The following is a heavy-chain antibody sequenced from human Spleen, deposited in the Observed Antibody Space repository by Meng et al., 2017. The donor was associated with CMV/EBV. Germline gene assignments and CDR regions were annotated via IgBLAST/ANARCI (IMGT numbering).Heavy chain of an antibody. CDR1: GFTFSSYA. Sequence: GESLKISCAASGFTFSSYAMHWVRQAPGKGLEWVAVISYDGSNKYYADSVKGRFTISRDNSRDTVYLQMNSLRAEDAALYYCVKDTSGFDSEYGFDYWGQGTQVTVSS. D-gene: IGHD5-12*01. CDR3: VKDTSGFDSEYGFDY. V-gene: IGHV3-30*04. CDR2: ISYDGSNK. J-gene: IGHJ4*02.